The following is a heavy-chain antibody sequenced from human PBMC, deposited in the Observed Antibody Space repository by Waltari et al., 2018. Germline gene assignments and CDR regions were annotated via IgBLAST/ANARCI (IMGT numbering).Heavy chain of an antibody. CDR2: ISYGLLT. V-gene: IGHV4-59*08. CDR1: GDSLRAYR. J-gene: IGHJ5*02. D-gene: IGHD3-16*02. CDR3: ARLRVHLSYPYWFDP. Sequence: QVHLLESGPGLVRTSETLSLTCTVSGDSLRAYRWSWIRQSPGKGLEWLGYISYGLLTKYNPSLKSRVTISVDRSRNQFSLTLASVTAADTAVYYCARLRVHLSYPYWFDPWGQGTLVTVSS.